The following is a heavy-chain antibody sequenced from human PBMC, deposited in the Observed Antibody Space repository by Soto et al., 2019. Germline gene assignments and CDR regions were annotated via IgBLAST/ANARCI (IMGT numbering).Heavy chain of an antibody. CDR3: ARDLIGYYDSSGYYPPFAFDI. Sequence: SETLSLTCAVYGGSFSGYYWSWIRQPPGKGLEWIGEIYHSGSTNYNPSLESRVTISVDTSKNQFSLKLSSVTAADTAVYYCARDLIGYYDSSGYYPPFAFDIWGQGTMVTVSS. CDR2: IYHSGST. V-gene: IGHV4-34*01. CDR1: GGSFSGYY. D-gene: IGHD3-22*01. J-gene: IGHJ3*02.